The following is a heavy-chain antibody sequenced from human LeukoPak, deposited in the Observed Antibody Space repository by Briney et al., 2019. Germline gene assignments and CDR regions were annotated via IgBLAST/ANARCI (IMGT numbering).Heavy chain of an antibody. CDR3: ARAPYYFWSGYPPCAFDI. J-gene: IGHJ3*02. CDR1: GFTFSSYS. D-gene: IGHD3-3*01. CDR2: ISGSGGST. V-gene: IGHV3-23*01. Sequence: GGSLRLSCAASGFTFSSYSMSWVRQAPGEGLEWVSSISGSGGSTYYADSVRGRFTISRDNSKNTLYLQVNSVRAEDTSVYYCARAPYYFWSGYPPCAFDIWGQGKMVTVS.